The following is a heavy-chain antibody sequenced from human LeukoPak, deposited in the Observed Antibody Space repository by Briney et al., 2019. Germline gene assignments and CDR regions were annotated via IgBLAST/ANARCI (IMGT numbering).Heavy chain of an antibody. CDR2: IYYSGST. CDR3: ARGGDYSNEGTEY. Sequence: PSETLSLTCTVSGGSISSGGYYWSWIRQHPGKGLEWIGYIYYSGSTYYNPSLKSRVTISVDTSKNQFSLKLSSVIAADTAVYYCARGGDYSNEGTEYWGQGTLVTVSS. CDR1: GGSISSGGYY. D-gene: IGHD4-11*01. V-gene: IGHV4-31*03. J-gene: IGHJ4*02.